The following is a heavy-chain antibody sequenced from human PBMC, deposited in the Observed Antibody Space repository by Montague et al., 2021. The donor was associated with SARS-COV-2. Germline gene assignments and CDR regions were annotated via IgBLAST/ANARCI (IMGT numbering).Heavy chain of an antibody. Sequence: SETLSLTCTVSGGSISSSSYYWGWIRQPPGKGLVWIGSIYYTGSTYYNPSLKCRVTISVDTSKNQFSLKLSSVTAADTAVYYCARDTRIAMLVVVTRYGLDVWGQGTTVTVSS. J-gene: IGHJ6*02. CDR2: IYYTGST. D-gene: IGHD3-22*01. CDR3: ARDTRIAMLVVVTRYGLDV. CDR1: GGSISSSSYY. V-gene: IGHV4-39*07.